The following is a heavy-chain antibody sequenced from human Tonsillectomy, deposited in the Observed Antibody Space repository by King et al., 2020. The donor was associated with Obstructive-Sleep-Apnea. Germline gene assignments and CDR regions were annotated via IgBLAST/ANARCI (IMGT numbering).Heavy chain of an antibody. V-gene: IGHV3-30*03. D-gene: IGHD3-10*01. CDR3: ASPDVLGSEPPYYDY. CDR2: ILYDGSNT. J-gene: IGHJ4*02. CDR1: GYTISNYG. Sequence: VQLVESGGGVVQPGRSLRLSCAASGYTISNYGMHWVRQAPGKGLEWVAIILYDGSNTYYADSVKGRFTISRDNSKNTLYLQMNSLRSEDTAVYYCASPDVLGSEPPYYDYWGQGTNATVSS.